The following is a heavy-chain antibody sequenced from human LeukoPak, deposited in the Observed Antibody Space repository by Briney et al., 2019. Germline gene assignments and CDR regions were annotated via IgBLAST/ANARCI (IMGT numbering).Heavy chain of an antibody. CDR1: GFTFSSYA. J-gene: IGHJ3*02. CDR2: ISGSGGTT. Sequence: GGSLRLSCAASGFTFSSYAMSWVRQAPGKWLEWVSTISGSGGTTYYADSVKGRFTISRDNSKNTLYLQMNSLRAEDTAVYYCAQSIAVAGTQAFDIWGQGTMVTVSS. V-gene: IGHV3-23*01. CDR3: AQSIAVAGTQAFDI. D-gene: IGHD6-19*01.